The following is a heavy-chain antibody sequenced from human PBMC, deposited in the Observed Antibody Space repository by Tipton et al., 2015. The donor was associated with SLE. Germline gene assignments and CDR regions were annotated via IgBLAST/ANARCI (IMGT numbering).Heavy chain of an antibody. CDR3: ARDQGGSYYSAFDI. Sequence: SLRLSCSASGFTFSSYAMHWVRQAPGRGLEYVSAISSNGGSTYYADSVKGRFTIPRDNSKNSLYLQMNSLRAGDTAVYYCARDQGGSYYSAFDIWGQGTMVTVSS. CDR2: ISSNGGST. D-gene: IGHD1-26*01. J-gene: IGHJ3*02. CDR1: GFTFSSYA. V-gene: IGHV3-64*04.